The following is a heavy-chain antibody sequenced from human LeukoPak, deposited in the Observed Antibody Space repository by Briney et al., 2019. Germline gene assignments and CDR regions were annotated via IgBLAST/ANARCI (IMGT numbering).Heavy chain of an antibody. CDR1: GGSISSSSYY. J-gene: IGHJ4*02. D-gene: IGHD3-22*01. CDR3: ARVVYDSSGYYYEDDY. V-gene: IGHV4-39*07. CDR2: IYYSGST. Sequence: SETLSLTCTVSGGSISSSSYYWGWIRQPPGKGLEWIGSIYYSGSTYYNPSLKSRVTMSVDTSKNQFSLKLSSVTAADTAVYYCARVVYDSSGYYYEDDYWGQGTLVTVSS.